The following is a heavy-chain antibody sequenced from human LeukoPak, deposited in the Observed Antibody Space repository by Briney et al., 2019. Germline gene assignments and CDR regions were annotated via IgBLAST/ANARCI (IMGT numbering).Heavy chain of an antibody. CDR1: GFTFSSYW. Sequence: AGGSLRLSCAASGFTFSSYWMSWVRQAPGKGLEWVANIKQDGSEKYYVDSVKGRFTISRDNAKNPLYLQMNSLRAEDTAVYYCARDLGVSGSYYGYYYYGMDVWGQGTTVTVSS. CDR3: ARDLGVSGSYYGYYYYGMDV. D-gene: IGHD1-26*01. CDR2: IKQDGSEK. J-gene: IGHJ6*02. V-gene: IGHV3-7*01.